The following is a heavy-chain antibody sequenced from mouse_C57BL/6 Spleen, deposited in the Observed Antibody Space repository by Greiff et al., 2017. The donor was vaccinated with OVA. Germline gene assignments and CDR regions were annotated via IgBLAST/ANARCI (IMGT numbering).Heavy chain of an antibody. J-gene: IGHJ1*03. V-gene: IGHV1-54*01. Sequence: QVQLKQSGAELVRPGTSVKVSCKASGYAFTNYLIEWVKQRPGQGLEWIGVINPGSGGTNYNEKFKGKATLTADKSSSTAYMQLSSLTSEDSAVYFCARGAYGSSYWYFDVWGTGTTVTVSS. CDR2: INPGSGGT. CDR1: GYAFTNYL. CDR3: ARGAYGSSYWYFDV. D-gene: IGHD1-1*01.